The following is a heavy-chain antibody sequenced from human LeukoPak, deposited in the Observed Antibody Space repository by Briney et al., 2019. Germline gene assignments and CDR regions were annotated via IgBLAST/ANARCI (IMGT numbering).Heavy chain of an antibody. CDR3: AKQGAGFWSGYSYYYYYMDV. J-gene: IGHJ6*03. D-gene: IGHD3-3*01. CDR1: GFTFSSYA. Sequence: GGSLRLSCAASGFTFSSYAMSWVRQAPGKGLEWVSAISGSGGSTYYADSVKGRFTISRDNAKNSLYLQMKRLRAEDTAVYYCAKQGAGFWSGYSYYYYYMDVWGKGTTVTVSS. V-gene: IGHV3-23*01. CDR2: ISGSGGST.